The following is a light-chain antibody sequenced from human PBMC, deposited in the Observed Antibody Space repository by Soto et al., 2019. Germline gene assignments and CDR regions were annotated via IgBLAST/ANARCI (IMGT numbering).Light chain of an antibody. CDR3: AARDDSPSGYV. J-gene: IGLJ1*01. V-gene: IGLV1-47*01. CDR2: RNN. CDR1: SSNIGSNY. Sequence: QSVRTQPPSASGTPGQRVTISCSGSSSNIGSNYVYWYQQLPGTAPKLLIYRNNQRPSGVPDRFSGSKSGTSASLAISGLRSEDEADYYCAARDDSPSGYVFGTGTKVTVL.